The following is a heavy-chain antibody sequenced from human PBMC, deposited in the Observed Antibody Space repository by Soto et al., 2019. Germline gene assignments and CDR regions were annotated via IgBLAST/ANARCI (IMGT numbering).Heavy chain of an antibody. Sequence: GGSLRLSCAASGFTFSSYDMHWVRQATGKGLEWVSAIGTAGDTYYPGSVKGRFTISRENAKNSLYLQMNSLRAGDTAVYYCARDKSSGFYGDYEAYGMDVWGQGTTVTVSS. CDR2: IGTAGDT. D-gene: IGHD4-17*01. V-gene: IGHV3-13*01. CDR1: GFTFSSYD. CDR3: ARDKSSGFYGDYEAYGMDV. J-gene: IGHJ6*02.